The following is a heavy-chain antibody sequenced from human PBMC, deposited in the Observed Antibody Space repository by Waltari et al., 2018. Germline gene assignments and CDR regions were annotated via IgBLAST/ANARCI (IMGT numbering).Heavy chain of an antibody. Sequence: EVQLVESGGGMVQLGVSMRLSCAASGFTFVCYWMSWVRQAAGKGLEWVANIKQDGSDKYYVDSVKGRFTISRDNAKNSLYLQMNSLRVEDTAIYYCARLNWDVVKAFDYWGQGTLVTVSS. J-gene: IGHJ4*02. D-gene: IGHD3-22*01. CDR1: GFTFVCYW. V-gene: IGHV3-7*01. CDR2: IKQDGSDK. CDR3: ARLNWDVVKAFDY.